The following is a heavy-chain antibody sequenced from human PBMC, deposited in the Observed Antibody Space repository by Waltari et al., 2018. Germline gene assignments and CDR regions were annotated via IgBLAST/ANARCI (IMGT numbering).Heavy chain of an antibody. V-gene: IGHV4-34*01. CDR2: INHSGST. CDR1: GGSFSGYY. Sequence: QVQLQQWGAGLLKPSETLSLTCAVYGGSFSGYYWSWIRQPPGKGLEWIGEINHSGSTNYNPSLKRRVTISVDTSKNQFSLKLSSVTAADTAVYYCARFGVTAPYWYFDLWGRGTLVTVSS. D-gene: IGHD2-21*02. CDR3: ARFGVTAPYWYFDL. J-gene: IGHJ2*01.